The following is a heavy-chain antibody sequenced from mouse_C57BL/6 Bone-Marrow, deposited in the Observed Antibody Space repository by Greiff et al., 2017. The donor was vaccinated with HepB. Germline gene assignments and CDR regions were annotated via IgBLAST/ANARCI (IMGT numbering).Heavy chain of an antibody. V-gene: IGHV3-6*01. D-gene: IGHD1-1*01. J-gene: IGHJ4*01. Sequence: EVKLMESGPGLVKPSQSLSLTCSVTGYSITSGYYWNWIRQFPGNKLEWMGYISYDGSNNYNPSLKNRISITRDTSKNQFFLKLNSVTTEDTATYYCASLTTNYAMDYWGQGTSVTVSS. CDR1: GYSITSGYY. CDR2: ISYDGSN. CDR3: ASLTTNYAMDY.